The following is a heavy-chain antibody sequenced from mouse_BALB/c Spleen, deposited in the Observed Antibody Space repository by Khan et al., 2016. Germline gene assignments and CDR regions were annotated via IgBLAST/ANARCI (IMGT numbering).Heavy chain of an antibody. D-gene: IGHD2-1*01. CDR2: INTYTGEP. V-gene: IGHV9-1*02. CDR1: GYTFTNYG. J-gene: IGHJ4*01. CDR3: ACYGNWFYAMDY. Sequence: QIQLVQSGPELKKPGETVKISCKASGYTFTNYGMNWVKQAPGKGLKWMGWINTYTGEPTYADDFKGRFAFSLETSASTAYLQINNLKNEDMATYFCACYGNWFYAMDYWGQGTSVTVSS.